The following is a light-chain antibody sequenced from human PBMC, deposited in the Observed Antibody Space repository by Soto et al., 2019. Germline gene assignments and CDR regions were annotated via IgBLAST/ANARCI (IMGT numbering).Light chain of an antibody. J-gene: IGKJ4*01. CDR2: DIF. Sequence: EIVMTQSPATLSVSPGEIATLACSARQSVGSDLAWYQQKPGQAPRLVIYDIFTRATGVTTSISGSGSGTEFTLTISSLQSEDFAVYYCQQYNSWPLTFGGGTKVDIK. CDR3: QQYNSWPLT. V-gene: IGKV3D-15*01. CDR1: QSVGSD.